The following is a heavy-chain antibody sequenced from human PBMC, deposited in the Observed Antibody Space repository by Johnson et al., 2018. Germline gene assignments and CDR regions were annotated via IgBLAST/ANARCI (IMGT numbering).Heavy chain of an antibody. V-gene: IGHV1-3*04. CDR2: INTVNGDT. CDR3: ARDPAGITSTNEYVHH. Sequence: QVQLVQSGAEVKKPGASVKVSCKASGYSFTRYAMHWVRQATGQRLEWMGWINTVNGDTKYSQNFQGRVTITRDTSASTAYMELSNLRSEDTAVYYCARDPAGITSTNEYVHHWGQGSLVNVSS. J-gene: IGHJ1*01. CDR1: GYSFTRYA. D-gene: IGHD5-24*01.